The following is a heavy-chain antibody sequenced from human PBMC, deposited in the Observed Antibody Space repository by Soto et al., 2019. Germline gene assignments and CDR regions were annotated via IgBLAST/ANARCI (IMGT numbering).Heavy chain of an antibody. CDR1: GGSFSGYY. CDR3: ARGLGVRFLGGRFDP. CDR2: INHSGST. D-gene: IGHD3-3*01. V-gene: IGHV4-34*01. Sequence: QVQLQQCGAGLLKPSETLSLTCAVYGGSFSGYYWSWIRQPPGKGLEWIGEINHSGSTNYNPSLKSRVTISVDTSKNQFSLKLSSVTAADTAVYYCARGLGVRFLGGRFDPWGQGTLVTVSS. J-gene: IGHJ5*02.